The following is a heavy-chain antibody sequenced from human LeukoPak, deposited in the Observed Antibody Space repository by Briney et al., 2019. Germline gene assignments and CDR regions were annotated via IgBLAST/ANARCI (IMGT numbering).Heavy chain of an antibody. J-gene: IGHJ3*02. CDR2: IDWDDDK. Sequence: SGPTLVNPTQTLTLTCTFSGFSLSSSGMCVSWIRQPPGKALEWLARIDWDDDKYYRTSLETRLTISKDTSKNQVVPTMTNMDPVDTATYYCARTKVAATPLDAVDIWGQGTMVTVSS. V-gene: IGHV2-70*11. CDR3: ARTKVAATPLDAVDI. CDR1: GFSLSSSGMC. D-gene: IGHD2-15*01.